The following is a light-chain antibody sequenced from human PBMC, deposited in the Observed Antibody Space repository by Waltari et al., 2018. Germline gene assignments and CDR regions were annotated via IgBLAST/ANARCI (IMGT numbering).Light chain of an antibody. CDR1: QSITSY. CDR3: QQSDSMPLT. V-gene: IGKV1-39*01. J-gene: IGKJ4*01. CDR2: AAS. Sequence: TITCRASQSITSYLNWYQQKPGKAPKLLIYAASSLQSGVPSRFSGSGSGTDFTLTISSLQPEDFATYYCQQSDSMPLTFGGGTKVEI.